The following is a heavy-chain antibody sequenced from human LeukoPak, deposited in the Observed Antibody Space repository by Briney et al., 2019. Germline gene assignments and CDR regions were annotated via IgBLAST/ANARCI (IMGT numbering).Heavy chain of an antibody. Sequence: SETLSLTCTVSGSSISSYYWSWIRQPAGKGLEWIGRIYTSGSTNYNPSLKSRVTISVDKSKNQFSLKLSSVTAADTAVYYCATLYGDPRGYFDLWGRGTLVTVSS. CDR1: GSSISSYY. CDR2: IYTSGST. D-gene: IGHD4-17*01. CDR3: ATLYGDPRGYFDL. V-gene: IGHV4-4*07. J-gene: IGHJ2*01.